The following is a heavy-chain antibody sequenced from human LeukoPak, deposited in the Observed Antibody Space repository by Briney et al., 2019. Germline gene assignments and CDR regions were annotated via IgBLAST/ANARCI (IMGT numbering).Heavy chain of an antibody. V-gene: IGHV1-8*01. CDR1: GYTSTACD. Sequence: ASAKVSCKASGYTSTACDINCGREATGQGLEWMGWMNPNSGNTGYRQSLQGRITMTRDISIGTAYMELSNLTSEDTAIYYCTRGSSGRRDNWGQGTLVTVSA. CDR3: TRGSSGRRDN. J-gene: IGHJ4*02. CDR2: MNPNSGNT. D-gene: IGHD6-19*01.